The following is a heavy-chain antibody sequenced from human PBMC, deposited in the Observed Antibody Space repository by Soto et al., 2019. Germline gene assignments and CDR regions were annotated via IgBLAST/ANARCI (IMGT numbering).Heavy chain of an antibody. CDR3: ARAPRGNYGYPSYFDY. D-gene: IGHD3-10*01. Sequence: QVQLQESGPGLVKPSETLSLTCTVSGGSISSYYWSWIRQPPGKGLEWIGYIYYSGSTNYNPSLKSRVTISVDTSKNQFSLKRSSVTAADTAVDYCARAPRGNYGYPSYFDYWGQGTLVTVSS. J-gene: IGHJ4*02. CDR2: IYYSGST. CDR1: GGSISSYY. V-gene: IGHV4-59*01.